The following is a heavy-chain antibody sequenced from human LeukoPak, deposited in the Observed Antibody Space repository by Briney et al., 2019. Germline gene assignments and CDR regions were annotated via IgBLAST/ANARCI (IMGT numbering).Heavy chain of an antibody. V-gene: IGHV4-39*07. CDR1: GGSISSSSYY. J-gene: IGHJ4*02. CDR2: IYYSGST. Sequence: KTSETLSLTCTVSGGSISSSSYYWGWIRQPPGKGLEWIGSIYYSGSTYYNPSLKSRVTISVDTSKNQFSLKLSSVTAADTAVYYCARDSGGDWDYWGQGTLVTVSS. CDR3: ARDSGGDWDY. D-gene: IGHD2-21*02.